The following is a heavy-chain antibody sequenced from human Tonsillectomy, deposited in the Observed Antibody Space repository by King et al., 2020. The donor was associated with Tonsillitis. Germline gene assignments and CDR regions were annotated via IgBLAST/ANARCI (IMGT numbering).Heavy chain of an antibody. CDR2: IYPGDSDT. V-gene: IGHV5-51*01. CDR3: ARLGWHGSGGYYHGWFDP. D-gene: IGHD3-10*01. Sequence: QLVQSGAEVKKPGESLKISCKGSGYSFTSYWIGWVRQMPGKGLEWMGIIYPGDSDTRYSPSFQGQVTISADKSISTAYLQWSSRKASDTAMYYCARLGWHGSGGYYHGWFDPWGQGTLGTVSS. CDR1: GYSFTSYW. J-gene: IGHJ5*02.